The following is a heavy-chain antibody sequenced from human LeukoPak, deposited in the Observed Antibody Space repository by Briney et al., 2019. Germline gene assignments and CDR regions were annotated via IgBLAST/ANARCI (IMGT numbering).Heavy chain of an antibody. CDR1: GYTFTSYG. CDR3: ARAPYCSSTSCYRDFDY. V-gene: IGHV1-18*01. CDR2: ISAYNGNT. Sequence: ASVKVSCKASGYTFTSYGISWVRQAPGQGLEWMGWISAYNGNTNYAQKLQGRVTMTTDTSTSTAYMELRSLRSDDPAVYYCARAPYCSSTSCYRDFDYWGQGTLVTVSS. J-gene: IGHJ4*02. D-gene: IGHD2-2*01.